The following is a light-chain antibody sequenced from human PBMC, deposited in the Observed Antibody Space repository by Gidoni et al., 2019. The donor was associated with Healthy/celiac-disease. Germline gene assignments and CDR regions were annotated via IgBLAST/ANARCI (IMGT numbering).Light chain of an antibody. Sequence: DIQMTQSPPSLSASVGDRVTITCRASQSISSYLNWYQQKPGKAPKLLIYAASSLQSGVPSRCSGSGSGTDFTLTISSLQPEDFATYYCQQSYSTPWTFGQGTKVEIK. CDR2: AAS. CDR3: QQSYSTPWT. CDR1: QSISSY. J-gene: IGKJ1*01. V-gene: IGKV1-39*01.